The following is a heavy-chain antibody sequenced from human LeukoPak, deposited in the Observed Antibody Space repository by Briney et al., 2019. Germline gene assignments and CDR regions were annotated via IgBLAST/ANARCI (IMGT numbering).Heavy chain of an antibody. CDR1: GGSISSGGYY. V-gene: IGHV4-31*03. CDR3: AAHYDFWSGPPNWFDP. D-gene: IGHD3-3*01. Sequence: SETLSLTCTVSGGSISSGGYYWSWIRQHPGKGLEWIGYIYYSGSTYYNPSLKSRVTISVDTSKNQFSLKLSSVTAADTAVYYCAAHYDFWSGPPNWFDPWGQGTLVTVSS. J-gene: IGHJ5*02. CDR2: IYYSGST.